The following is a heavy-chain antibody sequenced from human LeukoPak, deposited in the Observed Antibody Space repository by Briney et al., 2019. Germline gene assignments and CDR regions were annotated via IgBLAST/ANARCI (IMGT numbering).Heavy chain of an antibody. CDR3: ARSTIHPGYSFVY. J-gene: IGHJ4*02. Sequence: ASVKVSCKASGYTFTSYDITWVRQATGQGLEWMGWMNPNSGNTGYAQKFQGRVTMTRNTSISTAYMELSSLRSEDTAVYYCARSTIHPGYSFVYWGQGTLVTVSS. CDR1: GYTFTSYD. V-gene: IGHV1-8*01. D-gene: IGHD2-21*01. CDR2: MNPNSGNT.